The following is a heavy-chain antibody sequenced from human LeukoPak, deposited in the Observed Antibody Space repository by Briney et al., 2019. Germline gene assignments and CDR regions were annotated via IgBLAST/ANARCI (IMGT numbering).Heavy chain of an antibody. Sequence: GASVKVSCKASGYTFTGYYMHWVRQAPGQGLEWMGWINPNSGGTNYAQKFQGRVTMTRDTSISTAYMELSRLRSDDTAVYYCARGKSYYYDSSDYFDYWGQGTLVTVSS. D-gene: IGHD3-22*01. CDR2: INPNSGGT. CDR1: GYTFTGYY. CDR3: ARGKSYYYDSSDYFDY. J-gene: IGHJ4*02. V-gene: IGHV1-2*02.